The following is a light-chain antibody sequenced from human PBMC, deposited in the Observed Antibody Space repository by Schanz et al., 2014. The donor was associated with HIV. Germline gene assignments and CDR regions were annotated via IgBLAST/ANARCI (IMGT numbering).Light chain of an antibody. CDR3: QQFHLWPVT. Sequence: EIVMTQSPATLSVSPGEGATLSCRASQDINRNLAWYLQKPGQAPKLLIYDTSTRATGVPARFSGSRFGTEFSLTINSLQSEDFAVYFCQQFHLWPVTFGQGTKVELK. CDR2: DTS. CDR1: QDINRN. V-gene: IGKV3-15*01. J-gene: IGKJ1*01.